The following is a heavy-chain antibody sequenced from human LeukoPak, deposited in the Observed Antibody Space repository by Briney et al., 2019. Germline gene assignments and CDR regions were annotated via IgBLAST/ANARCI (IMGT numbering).Heavy chain of an antibody. V-gene: IGHV4-59*01. J-gene: IGHJ4*02. CDR3: ARGKYYFDY. Sequence: SETLSLTCTVSGGSISSYYWSWIRQPPGKGLEWIGYIYYTGSTNYNPSLKSRVTMSADTSKNQFSLKLSSVTAADTAVYYCARGKYYFDYWGQGTLVTASS. CDR1: GGSISSYY. CDR2: IYYTGST.